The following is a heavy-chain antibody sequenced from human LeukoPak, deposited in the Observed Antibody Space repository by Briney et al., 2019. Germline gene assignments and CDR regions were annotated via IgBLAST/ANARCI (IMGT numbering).Heavy chain of an antibody. CDR3: EGVRGVRGFYFDY. J-gene: IGHJ4*02. D-gene: IGHD3-10*01. V-gene: IGHV3-30*04. CDR2: ISYDGSNK. CDR1: GFTFSSYA. Sequence: GSLRLSCAASGFTFSSYAMHWVRQAPGKGLEWVAVISYDGSNKYYADSVKGRFTISRDNSKNTLYLQMNSLRAEDTAVYYCEGVRGVRGFYFDYWGQGTLVTVSS.